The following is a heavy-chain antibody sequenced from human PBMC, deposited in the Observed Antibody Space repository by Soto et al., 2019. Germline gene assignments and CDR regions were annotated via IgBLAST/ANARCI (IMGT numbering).Heavy chain of an antibody. CDR3: ARDHFAAATYYYYGMDV. Sequence: GGSLRLSCAASGFTFSSYGMHWVRQAPGKGLEWVAVIWYDGSNKYYADSVKGRFTISRDNSKNTLYLQMSSLRAEDTAVYYCARDHFAAATYYYYGMDVWGQGTTVTVSS. D-gene: IGHD2-2*01. CDR1: GFTFSSYG. J-gene: IGHJ6*02. V-gene: IGHV3-33*01. CDR2: IWYDGSNK.